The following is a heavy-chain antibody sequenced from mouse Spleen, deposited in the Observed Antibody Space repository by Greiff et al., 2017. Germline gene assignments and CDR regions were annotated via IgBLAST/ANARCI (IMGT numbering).Heavy chain of an antibody. D-gene: IGHD2-10*02. V-gene: IGHV1-7*01. CDR3: ARGGKYGNSGDY. CDR1: GYTFTSYW. J-gene: IGHJ2*01. Sequence: QVQLKQSGAELAKPGASVKLSCKASGYTFTSYWMHWVKQRPGQGLEWIGYINPSSGYTKYNQKFKGKATLTVDKSSSTAFMHLNSLTSEDSAVYYCARGGKYGNSGDYWGQGTTLTVSS. CDR2: INPSSGYT.